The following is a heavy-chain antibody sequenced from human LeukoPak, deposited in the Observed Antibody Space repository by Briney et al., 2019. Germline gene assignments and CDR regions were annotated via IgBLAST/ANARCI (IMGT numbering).Heavy chain of an antibody. Sequence: GGSLRLSCAASGLTFSSYGMHWVRQAPGKGLEWMAFIRYDGKNKYYADSVKGRFTISRDNSKNTLYLQMNSLRPEDTAVYYCAKGGKYDILTGYPRSRLLGDYWGQGTLVTVSS. CDR3: AKGGKYDILTGYPRSRLLGDY. CDR2: IRYDGKNK. J-gene: IGHJ4*02. D-gene: IGHD3-9*01. CDR1: GLTFSSYG. V-gene: IGHV3-30*02.